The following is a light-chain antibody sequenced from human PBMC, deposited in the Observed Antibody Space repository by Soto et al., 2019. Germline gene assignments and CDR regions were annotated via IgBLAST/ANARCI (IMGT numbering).Light chain of an antibody. CDR2: RNT. V-gene: IGLV1-40*01. CDR3: QSYGSTVSV. J-gene: IGLJ7*01. Sequence: QSVLTQPPSLSGAPGQRVTISCTGDSSNIGAGFDVHWFQQLPGTAPKLLIFRNTRRPSGVPDRFSGSRSGTSASLDIAGLQAVDEAVYYCQSYGSTVSVFGGGTQLTVL. CDR1: SSNIGAGFD.